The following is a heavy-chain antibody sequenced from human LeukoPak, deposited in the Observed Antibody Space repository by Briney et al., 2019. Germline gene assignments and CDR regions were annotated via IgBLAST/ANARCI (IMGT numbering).Heavy chain of an antibody. CDR1: GGSISSSNYN. J-gene: IGHJ3*02. Sequence: SETLSLTCTVSGGSISSSNYNWGCIRQSPGKGLEWIGTISYSGSTYYNPSLKSRVTISVDTSKNQFSLKLTSVTAADTAVYYCARHTKSGYSYGFDAFHIWGQGTMVTVSS. D-gene: IGHD5-18*01. CDR3: ARHTKSGYSYGFDAFHI. CDR2: ISYSGST. V-gene: IGHV4-39*01.